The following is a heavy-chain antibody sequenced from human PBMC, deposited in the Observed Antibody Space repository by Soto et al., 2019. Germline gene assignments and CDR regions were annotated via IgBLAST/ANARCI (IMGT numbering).Heavy chain of an antibody. V-gene: IGHV1-3*01. CDR1: GYTFTSYA. J-gene: IGHJ6*02. CDR3: ARKSPGYSSGWYPTDYYYYGMDV. CDR2: INAGNGNT. D-gene: IGHD6-19*01. Sequence: QVQLVQSGAEVKKPGASVKVSCKASGYTFTSYAMHWVRQAPGQRLEWMGWINAGNGNTKYSQKFQGRVTITRDTSASTAYMELSSLRSEDTAVYYCARKSPGYSSGWYPTDYYYYGMDVWGHGTTVTVSS.